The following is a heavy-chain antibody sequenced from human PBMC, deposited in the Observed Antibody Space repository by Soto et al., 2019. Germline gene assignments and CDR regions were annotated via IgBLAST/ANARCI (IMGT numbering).Heavy chain of an antibody. V-gene: IGHV4-34*01. Sequence: LSLTCAVYGGSFSGYYWSWIRQPPGKGLEWIGEINHSGSTNYNPSLKSRVTISVDTSKNQFSLKLSSVTAADTAVYYCASTTQNYDFWSGWFRMSGDYGMDVWGQGTTVTVSS. CDR3: ASTTQNYDFWSGWFRMSGDYGMDV. J-gene: IGHJ6*02. CDR2: INHSGST. D-gene: IGHD3-3*01. CDR1: GGSFSGYY.